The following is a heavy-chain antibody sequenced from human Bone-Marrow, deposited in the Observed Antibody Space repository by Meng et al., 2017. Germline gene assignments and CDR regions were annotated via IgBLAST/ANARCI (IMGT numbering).Heavy chain of an antibody. V-gene: IGHV3-15*01. D-gene: IGHD3-9*01. CDR1: GFTFSNAW. CDR2: IKSKTDGGTT. J-gene: IGHJ3*02. CDR3: TTVVQLLPYLDPDAFDI. Sequence: GESLKISCAASGFTFSNAWMSWVRQAPGKGLEWVGRIKSKTDGGTTDYAAPVKGRFTISRDDSKNTLYLQMNSLKTEDTAVYYCTTVVQLLPYLDPDAFDIWGQGTMVTVSS.